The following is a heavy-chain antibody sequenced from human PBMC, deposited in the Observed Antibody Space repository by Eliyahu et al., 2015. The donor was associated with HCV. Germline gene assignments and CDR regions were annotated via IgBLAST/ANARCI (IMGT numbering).Heavy chain of an antibody. CDR3: AKLATYYYDSSGYFFDY. V-gene: IGHV3-9*01. CDR2: ISWNSGSI. Sequence: EVQLVESGGGLVQPGRSXRLSCAASGXTFDDYAMHWVRXXPGKGLEWVSGISWNSGSIGYADSVKGRFTISRDNAKNSLYLQMNSLRAEDTALYYCAKLATYYYDSSGYFFDYWGQGTLVTVSS. J-gene: IGHJ4*02. D-gene: IGHD3-22*01. CDR1: GXTFDDYA.